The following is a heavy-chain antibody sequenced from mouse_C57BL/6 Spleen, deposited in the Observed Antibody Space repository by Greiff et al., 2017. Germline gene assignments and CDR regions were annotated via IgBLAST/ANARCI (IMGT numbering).Heavy chain of an antibody. V-gene: IGHV5-4*01. J-gene: IGHJ3*01. Sequence: EVQVVESGGGLVKPGGSLKLSCAASGFTFSSYAMSWVRQTPEKRLEWVATISDGGSYTYYPDNVKGRFTISRDNAKNNLYLQMSHLKSEDTAMYYCARDRGGGAAYWGQGTLVTVSA. CDR2: ISDGGSYT. D-gene: IGHD3-1*01. CDR3: ARDRGGGAAY. CDR1: GFTFSSYA.